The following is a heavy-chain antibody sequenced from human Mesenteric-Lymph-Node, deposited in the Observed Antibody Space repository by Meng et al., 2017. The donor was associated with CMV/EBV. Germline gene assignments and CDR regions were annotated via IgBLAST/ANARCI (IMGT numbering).Heavy chain of an antibody. Sequence: CKASGSPFPDYPLHWVRQAPGQRLGWMGWINPFNGHPPPSPTFQAIVTITRDTSANTAYMELSSLRSEDTAIYYCTRGGNTAYAHFDYWGQGTLVTVSS. CDR3: TRGGNTAYAHFDY. J-gene: IGHJ4*02. CDR1: GSPFPDYP. CDR2: INPFNGHP. D-gene: IGHD5-12*01. V-gene: IGHV1-3*01.